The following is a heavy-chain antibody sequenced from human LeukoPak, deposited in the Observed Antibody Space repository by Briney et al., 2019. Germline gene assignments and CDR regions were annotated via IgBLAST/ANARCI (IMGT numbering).Heavy chain of an antibody. Sequence: GGSLRLSCAASGFTFSNSAMSWVRQAPGKGLEWVSGFTRNDETTSYADSVKGRFTISRDNSRDTLYLQMNSLTAEDTAVYYCAKVKVVGYSTFDYWGQGTLVTVSP. CDR1: GFTFSNSA. CDR2: FTRNDETT. J-gene: IGHJ4*02. D-gene: IGHD3-22*01. V-gene: IGHV3-23*01. CDR3: AKVKVVGYSTFDY.